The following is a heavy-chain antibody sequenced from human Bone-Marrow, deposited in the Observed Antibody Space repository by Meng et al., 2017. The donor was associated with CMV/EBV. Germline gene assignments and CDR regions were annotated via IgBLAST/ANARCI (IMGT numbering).Heavy chain of an antibody. V-gene: IGHV4-39*01. Sequence: VSGDSISSIGYSWGWIRQPPGKGLEWIGNIYYSGTTYYNPSLKTRVTISIDTSKNQLSLKLSSVTAADTALYYCARLASTINHYYCDHWGQGTLVTVSS. CDR3: ARLASTINHYYCDH. J-gene: IGHJ4*02. CDR2: IYYSGTT. CDR1: GDSISSIGYS. D-gene: IGHD1-14*01.